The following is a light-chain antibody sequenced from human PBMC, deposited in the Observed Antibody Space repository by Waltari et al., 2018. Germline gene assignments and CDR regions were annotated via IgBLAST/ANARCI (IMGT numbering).Light chain of an antibody. Sequence: DIVMIQSPDSLAVSLGARATINCKSSQSLLYSSNNKNSLAWYQQKPGQPPKLLIYSASSRESGVPDRFSASGSGTDFTLTISSLQAEDVAVYYCQQYYSTPLTFGGGTKVEIK. CDR2: SAS. V-gene: IGKV4-1*01. CDR1: QSLLYSSNNKNS. J-gene: IGKJ4*01. CDR3: QQYYSTPLT.